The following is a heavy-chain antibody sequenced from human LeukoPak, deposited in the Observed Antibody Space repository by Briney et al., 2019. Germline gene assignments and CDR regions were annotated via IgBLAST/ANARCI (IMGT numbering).Heavy chain of an antibody. Sequence: GGSLRLSCAASGFTFSTYAMHWVRQAPGKGLEYISGINDNGDTTYYANSVKGRFTISRDNSKNTLFLQMGSLRTEDMAVYFCARELIAPPSLDPWGQGILVTVSS. J-gene: IGHJ5*02. CDR1: GFTFSTYA. CDR2: INDNGDTT. CDR3: ARELIAPPSLDP. D-gene: IGHD2-15*01. V-gene: IGHV3-64*01.